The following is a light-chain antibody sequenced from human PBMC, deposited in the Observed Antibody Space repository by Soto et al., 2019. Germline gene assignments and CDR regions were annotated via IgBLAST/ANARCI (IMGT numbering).Light chain of an antibody. V-gene: IGKV3-11*01. Sequence: EIVLTQSPATLSLSPGERATLSCRASQSVSNYLAWFQQKPGQAPRLLIYDASNRATGIPARFSGSGSGTDFTLTISSLEPEDFAVYFCQQYGPSLTFGQGTRLEIK. J-gene: IGKJ5*01. CDR2: DAS. CDR1: QSVSNY. CDR3: QQYGPSLT.